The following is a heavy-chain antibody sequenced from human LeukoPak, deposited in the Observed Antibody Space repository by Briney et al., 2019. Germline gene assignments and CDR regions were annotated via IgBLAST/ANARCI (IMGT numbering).Heavy chain of an antibody. CDR2: INPSGGST. V-gene: IGHV1-46*01. Sequence: GASVKVSCKASGYTFTSYYMHWVRQAPGQGLEWMGIINPSGGSTSYAQKFQGRVTMTRDTSTSTVYMELSSLRSEGTAVYYCARDRRGNSGYYTNFDYWGQGTLVTVSS. CDR3: ARDRRGNSGYYTNFDY. J-gene: IGHJ4*02. CDR1: GYTFTSYY. D-gene: IGHD3-22*01.